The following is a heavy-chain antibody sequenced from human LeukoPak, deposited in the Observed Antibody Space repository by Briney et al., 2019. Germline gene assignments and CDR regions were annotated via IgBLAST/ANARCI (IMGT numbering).Heavy chain of an antibody. CDR3: ARAPSLVPAAGYFDY. CDR2: ISYDGSNK. Sequence: GGSLRLSCAASGFAFSGYGIHWARQAPGKGLEWVAVISYDGSNKYYADSVKGRFTISRDNSKNTLYLQMNSLRAEDTAVYYCARAPSLVPAAGYFDYWGQGTLVTVSS. D-gene: IGHD2-2*01. CDR1: GFAFSGYG. J-gene: IGHJ4*02. V-gene: IGHV3-30*19.